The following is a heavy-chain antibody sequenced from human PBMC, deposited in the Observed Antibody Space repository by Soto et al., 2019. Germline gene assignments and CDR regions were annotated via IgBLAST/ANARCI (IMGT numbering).Heavy chain of an antibody. D-gene: IGHD3-22*01. V-gene: IGHV3-30*04. Sequence: GGSLRLSCAASGFTFSTYIMHWVRQAPGKGLEWVAIIFPNGRDKDYADSVKGRFTISRDNSKSIAYLQMNSLKTEDTAVYYCTKVRADYYDSSGPNYWGQGTLVTVSS. CDR2: IFPNGRDK. CDR1: GFTFSTYI. J-gene: IGHJ4*02. CDR3: TKVRADYYDSSGPNY.